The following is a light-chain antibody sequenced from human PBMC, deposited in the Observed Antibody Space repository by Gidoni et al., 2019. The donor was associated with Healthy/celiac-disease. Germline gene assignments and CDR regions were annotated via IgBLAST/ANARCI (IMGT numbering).Light chain of an antibody. V-gene: IGLV2-11*01. CDR2: DVS. CDR3: CSYAGSYGVV. Sequence: QSALTQPRSVSVSPGQSVTISCTGTSSDVGGYNYVSWYQQHPGKAPKLMIYDVSKRPSGVPDRFSGSKSGNTASLTISGLQAEDEADYYCCSYAGSYGVVFGGGTKLTVL. CDR1: SSDVGGYNY. J-gene: IGLJ2*01.